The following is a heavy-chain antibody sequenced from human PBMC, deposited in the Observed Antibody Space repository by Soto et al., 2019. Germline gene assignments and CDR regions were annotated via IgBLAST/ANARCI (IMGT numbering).Heavy chain of an antibody. J-gene: IGHJ5*02. CDR2: ISLSGTTI. CDR1: GFTFSDYE. V-gene: IGHV3-48*03. Sequence: PGGSLRLSCAASGFTFSDYEMNWVRQAPGKGLEWVSYISLSGTTIHYADSVKGRFTISRDNAKNSVYLQMNSLRVEDTAIYYCAREGGFDWFYPWGQGTLVTLSS. CDR3: AREGGFDWFYP.